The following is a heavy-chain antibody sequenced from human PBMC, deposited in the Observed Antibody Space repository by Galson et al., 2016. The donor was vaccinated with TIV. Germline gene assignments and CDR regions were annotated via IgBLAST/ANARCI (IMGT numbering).Heavy chain of an antibody. D-gene: IGHD2-15*01. Sequence: SLRLSCAASGFTFSSYAMSWVRQAPGKGLEWVSGVRGGGDNTYYADSVKGRFTVSRDNSKNTVYLQMSSMSAEDTAIYYCARGGYYSGGNWHSVGESLDDWGQGNLVTVSS. CDR2: VRGGGDNT. V-gene: IGHV3-23*01. CDR1: GFTFSSYA. J-gene: IGHJ4*02. CDR3: ARGGYYSGGNWHSVGESLDD.